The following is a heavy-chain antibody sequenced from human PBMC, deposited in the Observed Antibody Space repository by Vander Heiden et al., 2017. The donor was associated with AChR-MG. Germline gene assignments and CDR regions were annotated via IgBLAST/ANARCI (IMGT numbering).Heavy chain of an antibody. D-gene: IGHD2-2*01. CDR2: ISWNSGSI. J-gene: IGHJ6*02. V-gene: IGHV3-9*01. CDR3: AKDAASQIRGQRSTYYGMDV. CDR1: GFTFDDYA. Sequence: EVQLVESGGGLVQPGRSLRLSCAASGFTFDDYAMHWVRQAPGKGLEWVSGISWNSGSIGYADSVKDRFTISRDNAKNSLYLQMNSLRAEDTALYYCAKDAASQIRGQRSTYYGMDVWGQGTTVTVSS.